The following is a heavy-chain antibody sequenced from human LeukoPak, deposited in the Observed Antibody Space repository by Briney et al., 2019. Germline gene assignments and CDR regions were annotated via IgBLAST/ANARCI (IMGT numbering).Heavy chain of an antibody. CDR1: GFTFSSYA. D-gene: IGHD3-22*01. Sequence: GRSLRLSCAASGFTFSSYAMHWVRQAPGKGLEWVAVISYDGSNKYYADSVKGRFTISRDNSKNTLYLQMNSLRAEDTAVYYCAKDLYDSSGYWTFDYWGQGTLVTVSS. V-gene: IGHV3-30*04. CDR3: AKDLYDSSGYWTFDY. J-gene: IGHJ4*02. CDR2: ISYDGSNK.